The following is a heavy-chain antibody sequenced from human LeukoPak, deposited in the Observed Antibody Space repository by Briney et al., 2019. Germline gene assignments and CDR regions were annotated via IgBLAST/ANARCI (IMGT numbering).Heavy chain of an antibody. J-gene: IGHJ4*02. Sequence: GGSLRLSCAASGFTFSSYSMNWVRQVPGKGLEWVSSISSSSSYIYYADSVKGRFTISRDNAKNSLYLQMNSLRAEDTAVYYCARDLTYYDILTGPAGFDYWGQGTLVTVSS. V-gene: IGHV3-21*01. CDR2: ISSSSSYI. CDR1: GFTFSSYS. CDR3: ARDLTYYDILTGPAGFDY. D-gene: IGHD3-9*01.